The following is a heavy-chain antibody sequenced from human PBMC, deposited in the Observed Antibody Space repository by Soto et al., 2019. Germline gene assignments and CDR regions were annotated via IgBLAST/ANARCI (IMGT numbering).Heavy chain of an antibody. D-gene: IGHD6-13*01. CDR2: IYYSGST. V-gene: IGHV4-59*08. J-gene: IGHJ3*02. Sequence: QVQLQESGPGLVKPSETLSLTCTVSGGSISSYYWSWIRQPPGKGLEWIGYIYYSGSTNYNPSLKRRVTIYVHTSKTQSSLKLSSVTAADTAVYYGARRSSSAVDIWGQGTMVTVSS. CDR1: GGSISSYY. CDR3: ARRSSSAVDI.